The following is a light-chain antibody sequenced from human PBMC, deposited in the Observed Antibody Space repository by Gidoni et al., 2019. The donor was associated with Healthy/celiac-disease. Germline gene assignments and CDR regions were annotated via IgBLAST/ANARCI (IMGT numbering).Light chain of an antibody. CDR2: QDT. Sequence: SYELTQPPSVSVSPGQTASITCSGDKLGDKYACWYQQKPGQSPVLVIHQDTKRPSGIPERFSGSNSGNTATLTISGTQAMDEADYYCQAWDSSTLVFGGGTKLTVL. CDR3: QAWDSSTLV. CDR1: KLGDKY. J-gene: IGLJ3*02. V-gene: IGLV3-1*01.